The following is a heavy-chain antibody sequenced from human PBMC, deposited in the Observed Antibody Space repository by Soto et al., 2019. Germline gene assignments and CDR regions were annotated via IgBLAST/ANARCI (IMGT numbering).Heavy chain of an antibody. J-gene: IGHJ5*02. D-gene: IGHD6-19*01. CDR2: ISYDGSNK. CDR1: GFTFSSCA. V-gene: IGHV3-30-3*01. CDR3: ARGGIAVAVSWFDP. Sequence: GGSLRLSCAASGFTFSSCAMHWVRQAPGKGLEWVAVISYDGSNKYYADSVKGRFTISRDNSKNTLYLQMNSLRAEDTAVYYCARGGIAVAVSWFDPWGQGALVTVSS.